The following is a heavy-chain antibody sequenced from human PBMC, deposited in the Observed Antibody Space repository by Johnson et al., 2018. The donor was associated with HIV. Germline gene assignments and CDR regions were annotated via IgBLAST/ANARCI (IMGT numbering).Heavy chain of an antibody. V-gene: IGHV3-66*01. J-gene: IGHJ3*02. Sequence: VQLVESGGGVVRPGGSLRLSCVASGFTLDDYDMSWVRQTPGKGLEWVSVIYSGGTTYYADSVKGRFTISRDNSKNTLYLQMNSLRAEDTAVYYCARAYIYGAFDMWGQGTMVTVAS. D-gene: IGHD2/OR15-2a*01. CDR1: GFTLDDYD. CDR3: ARAYIYGAFDM. CDR2: IYSGGTT.